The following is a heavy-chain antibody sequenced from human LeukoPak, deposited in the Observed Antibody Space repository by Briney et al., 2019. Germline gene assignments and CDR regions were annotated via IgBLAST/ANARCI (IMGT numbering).Heavy chain of an antibody. CDR3: ARAGEYSYGSPFAFDI. V-gene: IGHV1-2*06. Sequence: GASVKVSCKASGDTFTGYYMHWVRQAPGQGLEWMGRINPNSGGTNYAQKFQGRVTMTRDTSISTAYMELSRLRSDDTAVYYCARAGEYSYGSPFAFDIWGQGTMVTVSS. D-gene: IGHD5-18*01. CDR1: GDTFTGYY. J-gene: IGHJ3*02. CDR2: INPNSGGT.